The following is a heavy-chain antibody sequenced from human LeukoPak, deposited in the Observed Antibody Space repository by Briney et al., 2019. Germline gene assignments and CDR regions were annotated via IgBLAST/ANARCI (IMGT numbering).Heavy chain of an antibody. Sequence: ASVKVSCKASVYTFTGYYMHRGRQAPGQGLEWMGWINPNSGGTNYAQKFQGRVTMTRDTSISTAYMELSRLRSDDTAVYYCARVEGIAAAGQAEYSQHGGQGTVVTVSS. CDR3: ARVEGIAAAGQAEYSQH. CDR1: VYTFTGYY. V-gene: IGHV1-2*02. CDR2: INPNSGGT. D-gene: IGHD6-13*01. J-gene: IGHJ1*01.